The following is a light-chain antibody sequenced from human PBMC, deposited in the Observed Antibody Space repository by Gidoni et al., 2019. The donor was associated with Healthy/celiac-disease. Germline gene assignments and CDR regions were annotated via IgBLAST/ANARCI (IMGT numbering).Light chain of an antibody. Sequence: SYELTQRPSVTVSPGQPARITCSGDALPKKYAYWYQQKSGQAPVLVIYEDSKRPSGIPERFSGSSSGTMATLTISGAQVEDEADYYCYSTDSSGNHSWVFGGGTKLTVL. CDR3: YSTDSSGNHSWV. CDR1: ALPKKY. CDR2: EDS. V-gene: IGLV3-10*01. J-gene: IGLJ3*02.